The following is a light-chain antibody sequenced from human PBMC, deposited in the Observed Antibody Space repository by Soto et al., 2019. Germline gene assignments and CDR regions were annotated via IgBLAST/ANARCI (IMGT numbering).Light chain of an antibody. CDR2: DVS. V-gene: IGLV2-14*01. Sequence: QSALTQPASVSGSLGQSITISCIGTSSDVGGYNYVSWYQQHPGKAPKLMIYDVSNRPSGVSNRVSGSKSGNTASLTISGLQAEDEADYYCSSYTSSSTRVFGGGTKLTVL. CDR3: SSYTSSSTRV. CDR1: SSDVGGYNY. J-gene: IGLJ2*01.